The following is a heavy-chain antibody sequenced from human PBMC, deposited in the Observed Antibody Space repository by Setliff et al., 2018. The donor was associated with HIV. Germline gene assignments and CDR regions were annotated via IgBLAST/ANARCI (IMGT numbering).Heavy chain of an antibody. CDR3: ARVPYSSSWGTFDY. V-gene: IGHV4-39*07. CDR1: GGSISSSSYY. D-gene: IGHD6-6*01. Sequence: SETLSLTCTVSGGSISSSSYYWGWIRQPPGKGLEWIGSIYYSGSTYYNPSLKSRLTIAVGKSKNQFSLKLSSVTAADTAVYYCARVPYSSSWGTFDYWGQGTLVTVSS. CDR2: IYYSGST. J-gene: IGHJ4*02.